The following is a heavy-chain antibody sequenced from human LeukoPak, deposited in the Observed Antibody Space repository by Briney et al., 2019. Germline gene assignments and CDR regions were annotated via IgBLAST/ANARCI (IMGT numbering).Heavy chain of an antibody. V-gene: IGHV1-2*06. J-gene: IGHJ4*02. Sequence: ASVKVSCKASVYTFTVYYMHWVRQAPGQGLEWMGRINPNSGGTNYAQKFQGRVTMTRDTSISTTYMELSRLRSDDTAVYYCARDLGYYGSGRPNTLDYWGQGTLVTGSS. CDR1: VYTFTVYY. CDR3: ARDLGYYGSGRPNTLDY. CDR2: INPNSGGT. D-gene: IGHD3-10*01.